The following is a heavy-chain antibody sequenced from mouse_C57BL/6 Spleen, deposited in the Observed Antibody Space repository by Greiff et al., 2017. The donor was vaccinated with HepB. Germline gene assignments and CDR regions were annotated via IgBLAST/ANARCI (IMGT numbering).Heavy chain of an antibody. D-gene: IGHD2-10*02. CDR2: IYPGSGST. CDR3: ARGYGNYPYAMDY. Sequence: VQLQQPGAELVKPGASVKMSCKASGYTFTSYWITWVKQRPGQGLEWIGDIYPGSGSTNYNEKFKSKATLTVDTSSSTAYMQLSSLTSEDSAVYYCARGYGNYPYAMDYWGQGTSVTVSS. V-gene: IGHV1-55*01. J-gene: IGHJ4*01. CDR1: GYTFTSYW.